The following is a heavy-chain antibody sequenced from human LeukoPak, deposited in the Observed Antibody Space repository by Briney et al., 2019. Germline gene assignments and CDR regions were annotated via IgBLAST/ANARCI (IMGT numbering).Heavy chain of an antibody. V-gene: IGHV4-34*01. D-gene: IGHD7-27*01. J-gene: IGHJ4*02. CDR2: INHSGST. CDR3: ARDNWGHNSGNFDY. Sequence: SETLSLTCAVYGGSFSGYYWSWIRQPPGKGLEWIGEINHSGSTNYNPSLKSRVTISVDKSRNQFSLKLSSVTAADTAVYYCARDNWGHNSGNFDYWGQGTLVTVSS. CDR1: GGSFSGYY.